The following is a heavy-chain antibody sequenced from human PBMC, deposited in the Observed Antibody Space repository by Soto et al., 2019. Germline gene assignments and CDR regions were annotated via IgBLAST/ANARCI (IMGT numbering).Heavy chain of an antibody. CDR1: GGSISSSNW. CDR2: IYHSGST. CDR3: ARDSSSRDGYRT. J-gene: IGHJ5*02. V-gene: IGHV4-4*02. D-gene: IGHD5-12*01. Sequence: QVQLQESGPGLVKPSGTLSLTCAVSGGSISSSNWWSWVRQPPGKGLEWIGEIYHSGSTNYNPSLKSRXXIXVXXSKNQFSLKLSSVTAADTAVYYCARDSSSRDGYRTWGQGTLVTVSS.